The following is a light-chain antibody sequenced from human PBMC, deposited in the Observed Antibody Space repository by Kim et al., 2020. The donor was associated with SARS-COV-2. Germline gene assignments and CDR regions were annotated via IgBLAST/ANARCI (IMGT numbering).Light chain of an antibody. Sequence: EIVMTQSPATLSVSPGERTTLSCRASQSVGSDLAWYQQKPGQSPRLLIYGASTRATGIPASFSGSGSGTEFTLTINSLQSESSAVYYCQQYNKWPLTFGGGTKVDIK. CDR1: QSVGSD. V-gene: IGKV3-15*01. CDR2: GAS. CDR3: QQYNKWPLT. J-gene: IGKJ4*01.